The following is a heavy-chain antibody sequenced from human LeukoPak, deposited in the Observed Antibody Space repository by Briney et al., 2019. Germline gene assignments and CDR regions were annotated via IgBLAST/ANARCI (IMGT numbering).Heavy chain of an antibody. Sequence: ASVKVSCKASGYTFTSYGISWVRQAPGQGLEWMGWISAYNGTTNYAQKLQGRVTMTTDTSTSTAYMELRSLRSDDTAVYYCARVVAARPYFDYWGQGTLVTVSS. CDR3: ARVVAARPYFDY. V-gene: IGHV1-18*01. J-gene: IGHJ4*02. D-gene: IGHD6-6*01. CDR2: ISAYNGTT. CDR1: GYTFTSYG.